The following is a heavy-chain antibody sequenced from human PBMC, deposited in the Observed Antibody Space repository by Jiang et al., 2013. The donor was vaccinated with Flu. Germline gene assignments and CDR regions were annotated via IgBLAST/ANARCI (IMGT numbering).Heavy chain of an antibody. V-gene: IGHV2-5*02. CDR3: AHRLGGYPGIAVAGRGEFDP. D-gene: IGHD6-19*01. Sequence: CLALIYWDDDKRYSPSLKSRLTITKDTSKNQVVLTMTNMDPVDTATYYCAHRLGGYPGIAVAGRGEFDPWGQGTLVTVSS. J-gene: IGHJ5*02. CDR2: IYWDDDK.